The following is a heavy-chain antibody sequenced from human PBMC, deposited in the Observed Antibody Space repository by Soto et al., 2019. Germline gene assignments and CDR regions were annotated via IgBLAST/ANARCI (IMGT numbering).Heavy chain of an antibody. V-gene: IGHV1-18*01. CDR1: GYAFTTYG. CDR2: ISAHNGNT. J-gene: IGHJ4*02. D-gene: IGHD1-1*01. CDR3: ARGRYGDY. Sequence: QVHLVQSGAEVKKPGASVKVSCQGSGYAFTTYGITWVRQAPGQGLEWMGWISAHNGNTNYAQKRQGRVTVTRDTSTSTPYMELRGLRYGDTAVYYCARGRYGDYWGEAALVTVSS.